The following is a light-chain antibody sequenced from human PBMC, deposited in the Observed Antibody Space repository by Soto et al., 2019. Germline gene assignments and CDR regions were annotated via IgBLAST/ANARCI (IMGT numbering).Light chain of an antibody. Sequence: QSVLTQTPSASGSRGQSITISCSGTSSDVGGYNYVSWHQQHPGKAPKLMISEVSNRPSGVSNRFSGSKSGNTASLTISGLQAEDEADYYCSSYRSSIPNVFGTGTKVTVL. CDR1: SSDVGGYNY. CDR2: EVS. J-gene: IGLJ1*01. V-gene: IGLV2-14*01. CDR3: SSYRSSIPNV.